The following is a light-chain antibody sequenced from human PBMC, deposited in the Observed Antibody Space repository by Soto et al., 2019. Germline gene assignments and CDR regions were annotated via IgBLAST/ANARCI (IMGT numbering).Light chain of an antibody. CDR2: GAS. CDR1: QRLXSSY. V-gene: IGKV3-20*01. J-gene: IGKJ1*01. Sequence: IELTKSPCALSLSPGKRATLSCRASQRLXSSYLAWYQQRPGQAPRLLXAGASSSAKGSPDRLSGSGSATEFTRTISRLDPDDCDGYYWQQYGRSSWTFGQGTKVDIK. CDR3: QQYGRSSWT.